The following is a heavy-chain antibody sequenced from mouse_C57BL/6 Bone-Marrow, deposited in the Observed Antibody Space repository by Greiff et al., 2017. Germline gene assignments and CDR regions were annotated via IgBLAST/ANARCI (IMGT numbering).Heavy chain of an antibody. V-gene: IGHV5-17*01. CDR1: GFTFSDYG. D-gene: IGHD2-5*01. Sequence: EVQRVESGGGLVKPGGSLKLSCAASGFTFSDYGMHWVRQAPETGLEWVAYISSGSSTISYADTVKGRFTISRYDAKNTLCLQMTSLRSEYTARYYCARGSKVGDRGQGTTLTVSS. CDR2: ISSGSSTI. CDR3: ARGSKVGD. J-gene: IGHJ2*01.